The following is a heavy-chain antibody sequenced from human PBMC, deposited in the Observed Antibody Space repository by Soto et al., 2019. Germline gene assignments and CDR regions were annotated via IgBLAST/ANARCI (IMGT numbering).Heavy chain of an antibody. Sequence: SETLSLTCTVSGGSISSGGYYWSWIRQHPGKGLEWIGYIYYSGSTYYNPSLKSRVTISVGTSKNQFSLKLSSVTAADTAVYYCARGDFWSGLYRDAFDIWGQGTMVTVSS. CDR1: GGSISSGGYY. CDR2: IYYSGST. CDR3: ARGDFWSGLYRDAFDI. D-gene: IGHD3-3*01. J-gene: IGHJ3*02. V-gene: IGHV4-31*03.